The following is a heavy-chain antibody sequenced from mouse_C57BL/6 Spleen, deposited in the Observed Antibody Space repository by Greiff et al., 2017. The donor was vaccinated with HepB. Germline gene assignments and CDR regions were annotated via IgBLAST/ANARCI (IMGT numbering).Heavy chain of an antibody. V-gene: IGHV1-42*01. CDR3: ARLDGYPFAY. D-gene: IGHD2-3*01. CDR1: GYSFTGYY. CDR2: INPSTGGT. Sequence: EVQLQQSGPELVKPGASVKISCKASGYSFTGYYMNWVKQSPEKSLEWIGEINPSTGGTTYNQKFKAKATLTVDKSSSTAYMQLKSQTSEDSAVYYCARLDGYPFAYWGQGTLVAVSA. J-gene: IGHJ3*01.